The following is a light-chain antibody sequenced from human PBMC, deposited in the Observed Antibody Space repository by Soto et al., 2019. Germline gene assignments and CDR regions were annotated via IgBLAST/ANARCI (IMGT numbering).Light chain of an antibody. Sequence: QSVLTQPPSVPGTPGQTVTISCSGSTSNIGSNPVNWYQQLPGTAPRLLISTNNQRPSGVPDRFSGSRSGTSASLAISGLQSEDEADYYCAAWDDRLNGPSYVFGTGSKVTGL. CDR1: TSNIGSNP. J-gene: IGLJ1*01. V-gene: IGLV1-44*01. CDR3: AAWDDRLNGPSYV. CDR2: TNN.